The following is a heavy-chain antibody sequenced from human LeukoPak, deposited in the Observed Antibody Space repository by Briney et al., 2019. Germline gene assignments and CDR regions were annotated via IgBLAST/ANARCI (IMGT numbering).Heavy chain of an antibody. V-gene: IGHV4-59*08. CDR2: IYYTGRT. D-gene: IGHD2-2*01. Sequence: SETLSLTCAVSGGSVSSDSWSWIRQPPGKGLEWIGYIYYTGRTKYNPSLESRVTMSLDTSKNQFSLRLTSVTAADTAVYYCARGQYHLLYWYFDLWGRGTLVTVSS. CDR3: ARGQYHLLYWYFDL. CDR1: GGSVSSDS. J-gene: IGHJ2*01.